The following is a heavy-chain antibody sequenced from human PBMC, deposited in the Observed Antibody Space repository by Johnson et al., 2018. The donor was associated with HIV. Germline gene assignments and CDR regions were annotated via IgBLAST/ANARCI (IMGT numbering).Heavy chain of an antibody. V-gene: IGHV3-20*04. J-gene: IGHJ3*02. CDR3: ARETRVWYPIRAFDI. D-gene: IGHD3-16*01. Sequence: VQLVESGGGVVRPGGSLRLSCAASGFNFDDYGMSWVRQAPGKGLEWVSGINWNGGSTGYADSVKGRFTISRDNSKNTLYLQMNSLRAEDTAVYYCARETRVWYPIRAFDIWGQGTMVTVSS. CDR2: INWNGGST. CDR1: GFNFDDYG.